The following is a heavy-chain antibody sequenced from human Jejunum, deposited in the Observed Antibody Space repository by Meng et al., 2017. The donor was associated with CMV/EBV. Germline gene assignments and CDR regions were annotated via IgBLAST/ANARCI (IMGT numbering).Heavy chain of an antibody. J-gene: IGHJ3*02. CDR2: LSSSGGIT. CDR3: AKDRYSGYAPYDAFDI. D-gene: IGHD5-12*01. Sequence: TFSRYAMSWVRQAPGKGLEWVSALSSSGGITDYADSVKGRFTITRDNSKNTLYLQMNSLRAEDTAVYYCAKDRYSGYAPYDAFDIWGQGTMVTVSS. V-gene: IGHV3-23*01. CDR1: TFSRYA.